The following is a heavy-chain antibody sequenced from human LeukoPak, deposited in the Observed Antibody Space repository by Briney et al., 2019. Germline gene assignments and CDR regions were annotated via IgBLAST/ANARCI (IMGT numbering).Heavy chain of an antibody. CDR1: GFTFSSYS. CDR2: TSSSSSYI. CDR3: ARVGDYGGNSGSYYFDY. D-gene: IGHD4-23*01. J-gene: IGHJ4*02. V-gene: IGHV3-21*01. Sequence: PGGSLRLSCAASGFTFSSYSMNWVRQAPGKGLEWVSSTSSSSSYIYYADSVKGRFTISRDNAKNSLYLQMNCLRAEDTAVYYCARVGDYGGNSGSYYFDYWGQGTLVTVSS.